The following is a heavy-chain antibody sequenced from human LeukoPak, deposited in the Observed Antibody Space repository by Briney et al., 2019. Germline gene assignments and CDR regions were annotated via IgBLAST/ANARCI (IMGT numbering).Heavy chain of an antibody. CDR3: ARVWVEMATMGAFDI. CDR1: GYTFTGYY. Sequence: GASVKVSCKVSGYTFTGYYMHWVRQAPGQGLEWMGWINPNSGGTNYAQKFQGRVTMTRDTSISTAYMELSRLRSDDTAVYYCARVWVEMATMGAFDIWGQGTMVTVSS. D-gene: IGHD5-12*01. CDR2: INPNSGGT. J-gene: IGHJ3*02. V-gene: IGHV1-2*02.